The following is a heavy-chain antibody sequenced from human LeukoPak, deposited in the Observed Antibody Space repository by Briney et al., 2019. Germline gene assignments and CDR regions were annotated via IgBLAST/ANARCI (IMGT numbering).Heavy chain of an antibody. D-gene: IGHD6-19*01. CDR1: GGALSSDY. CDR3: ARVAVAGTFDG. V-gene: IGHV4-4*07. J-gene: IGHJ4*02. CDR2: IYTSVST. Sequence: PSRTLSLTCTVSGGALSSDYSGWIPQPARKGLEWIGRIYTSVSTNYNPSRTSRVTISVDTSKNQFSLKLSSVTAADTAVYYCARVAVAGTFDGWGQGTLVTVS.